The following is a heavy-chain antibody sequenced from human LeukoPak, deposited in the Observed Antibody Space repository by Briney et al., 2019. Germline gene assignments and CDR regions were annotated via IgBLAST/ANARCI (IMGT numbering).Heavy chain of an antibody. J-gene: IGHJ5*02. CDR1: GFTFSSSG. CDR3: ARGIWFDP. Sequence: GGSLRLSCAASGFTFSSSGMNWVRQAPGKGLEWVSFINIGGGTIYYADSVKGRFTISRDNAKNSLYLQMNNLRAEDTAVYYCARGIWFDPWGQGTLVTVSS. V-gene: IGHV3-48*04. CDR2: INIGGGTI.